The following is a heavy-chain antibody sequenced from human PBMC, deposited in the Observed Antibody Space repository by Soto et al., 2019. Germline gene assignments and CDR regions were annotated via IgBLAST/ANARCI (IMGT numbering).Heavy chain of an antibody. CDR2: VNTYKGNT. CDR3: ARERENYKYFAY. J-gene: IGHJ4*01. V-gene: IGHV1-18*01. Sequence: QVQLVQSGAEVKKPGASVKVSCKASGYTFTDYGFTWVRQAPGQGLEWMGWVNTYKGNTNYAQNFQGRVTMTTDTSTSTAYMELRGLRSDDTALYDSARERENYKYFAYCGHGTLVAVSS. CDR1: GYTFTDYG. D-gene: IGHD1-1*01.